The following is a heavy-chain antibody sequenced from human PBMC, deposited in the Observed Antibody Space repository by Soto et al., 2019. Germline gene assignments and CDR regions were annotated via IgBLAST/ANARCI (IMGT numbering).Heavy chain of an antibody. Sequence: VKVSCKASGYTFTGYYMHWVRQAPGQGLEWMGWINPNSGGTNYAQKFQGWVTMTRDTSISTAYMELSRLRSDDTAVYYCARLTPDYYYYYGMDVWGQGTTVTVSS. V-gene: IGHV1-2*04. CDR2: INPNSGGT. J-gene: IGHJ6*02. CDR3: ARLTPDYYYYYGMDV. CDR1: GYTFTGYY.